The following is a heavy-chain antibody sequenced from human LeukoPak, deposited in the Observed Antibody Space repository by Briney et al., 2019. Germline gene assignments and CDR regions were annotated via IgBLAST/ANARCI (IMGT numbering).Heavy chain of an antibody. CDR2: INHSGST. J-gene: IGHJ6*02. Sequence: SETLSLTRAVYGGSFSGYYWSWIRQPPGKGLEWIGEINHSGSTNYNPSLRSRVTISVDTSKNQFSLKLTSVTAADTAVYYCARGRVGIGTRSRDYYYGMDVWGPGNTGSVSS. V-gene: IGHV4-34*01. CDR1: GGSFSGYY. D-gene: IGHD1-14*01. CDR3: ARGRVGIGTRSRDYYYGMDV.